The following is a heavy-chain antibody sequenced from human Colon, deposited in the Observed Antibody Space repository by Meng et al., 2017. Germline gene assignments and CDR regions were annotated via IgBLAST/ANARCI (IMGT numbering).Heavy chain of an antibody. CDR2: IYYSGST. CDR1: GGSISRGDYY. Sequence: QGQLQESGPGLVQPSQTLSLTCTVFGGSISRGDYYWSWIRQPPGKGLEWIGYIYYSGSTYSNASLKSRVTISIDRSKNQFSLKLSSVTAADTAVYYCARDRKHYGERGWFDPWGQGTLVTVSS. V-gene: IGHV4-30-4*01. J-gene: IGHJ5*02. D-gene: IGHD4-17*01. CDR3: ARDRKHYGERGWFDP.